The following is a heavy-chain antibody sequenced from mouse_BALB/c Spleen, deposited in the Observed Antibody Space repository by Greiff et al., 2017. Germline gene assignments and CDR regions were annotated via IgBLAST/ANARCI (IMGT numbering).Heavy chain of an antibody. D-gene: IGHD1-1*01. CDR3: ARSATVVGDY. V-gene: IGHV1-82*01. Sequence: VQLQQSGPELVKPGASVKISCKASGYAFSSSWMNWVKQRPGQGLEWIGRIYPGDGDTNYNGKFKGKATLTADKSSSTAYMQLSSLTSVDSAVYFCARSATVVGDYWGQGTTLTVSS. J-gene: IGHJ2*01. CDR2: IYPGDGDT. CDR1: GYAFSSSW.